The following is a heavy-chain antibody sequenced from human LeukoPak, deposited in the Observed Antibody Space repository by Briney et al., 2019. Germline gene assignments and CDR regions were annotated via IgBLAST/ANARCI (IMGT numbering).Heavy chain of an antibody. CDR1: GSSFSIYS. V-gene: IGHV3-21*01. J-gene: IGHJ3*02. Sequence: RAGASMRLSCAASGSSFSIYSMSCVRQPPREGLGWVSSISSSSSYIYHADSAKGRFTISRDNAKNSLYLQINSLRAEDTAVYYCARAHYGDYALDAFDIWGQGTMVTVSS. CDR3: ARAHYGDYALDAFDI. CDR2: ISSSSSYI. D-gene: IGHD4-17*01.